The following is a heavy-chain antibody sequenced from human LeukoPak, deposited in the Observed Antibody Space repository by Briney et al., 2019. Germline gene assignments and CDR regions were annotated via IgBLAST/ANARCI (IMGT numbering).Heavy chain of an antibody. V-gene: IGHV1-2*02. CDR1: GYTFTGYY. CDR2: INPNSGGT. CDR3: HGVWQLPARDWFDP. J-gene: IGHJ5*02. D-gene: IGHD6-6*01. Sequence: ASVKVSCKASGYTFTGYYMHWVRQAPGQGLEWMEWINPNSGGTNYAQKFQGRVTMTRDTSISTAYMELSRLRSDDTAVYYCHGVWQLPARDWFDPWGQGTLVTVSS.